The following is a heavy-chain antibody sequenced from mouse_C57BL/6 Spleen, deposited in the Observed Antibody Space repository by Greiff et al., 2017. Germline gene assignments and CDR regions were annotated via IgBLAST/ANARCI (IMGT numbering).Heavy chain of an antibody. CDR3: ARGDDYGGLWFAY. CDR2: IYPGDGDT. V-gene: IGHV1-80*01. Sequence: VQLQQSGAELVKPGASVKISCKASGYAFSSYWMNWVKQRPGKGLEWIGQIYPGDGDTNYNGKFKGKATLTADKSSSTAYMQLSSLTSEDSAVYFCARGDDYGGLWFAYWGQGTLVTVSA. J-gene: IGHJ3*01. CDR1: GYAFSSYW. D-gene: IGHD2-4*01.